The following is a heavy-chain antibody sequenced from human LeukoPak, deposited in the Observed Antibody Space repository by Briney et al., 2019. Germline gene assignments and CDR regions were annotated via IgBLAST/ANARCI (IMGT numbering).Heavy chain of an antibody. CDR3: ARGKQWLVSYFDY. CDR2: IYTSGST. V-gene: IGHV4-4*07. J-gene: IGHJ4*02. CDR1: GGSISSYY. Sequence: SETLSLTCTVSGGSISSYYWSWIRQPAGKGLEWIGRIYTSGSTDYNPSLKSRATISVDTSKNQFSLKLNSVTAADTAVYYCARGKQWLVSYFDYWGQGTLVTVSS. D-gene: IGHD6-19*01.